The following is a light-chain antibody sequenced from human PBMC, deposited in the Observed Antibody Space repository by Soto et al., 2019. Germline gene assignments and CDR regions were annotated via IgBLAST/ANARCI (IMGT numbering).Light chain of an antibody. CDR2: AAS. CDR1: QANTDY. CDR3: QQYRTYPWT. V-gene: IGKV1-16*01. J-gene: IGKJ1*01. Sequence: DIQMTQSPSSLSASVGERVTITCRASQANTDYLAWFQQRPGEAPKSLIYAASSLQSGVPSRFSGSGSGTVFTLTINNIQPEDFATYYCQQYRTYPWTFGPGTTVDIK.